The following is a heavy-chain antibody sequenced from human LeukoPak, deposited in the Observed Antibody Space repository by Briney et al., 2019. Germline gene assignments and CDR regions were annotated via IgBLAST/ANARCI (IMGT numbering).Heavy chain of an antibody. J-gene: IGHJ4*02. V-gene: IGHV1-18*01. CDR3: ARRWERLDY. D-gene: IGHD1-26*01. CDR2: ISVSNGKT. Sequence: ASVKVSCKASGYTFSSYGISWVRQAPGEGLEWMGWISVSNGKTKYVQKFQGRVTMTTDTSTSTAYMELRSLRSDDTAVYYCARRWERLDYWGQGTQVAVSS. CDR1: GYTFSSYG.